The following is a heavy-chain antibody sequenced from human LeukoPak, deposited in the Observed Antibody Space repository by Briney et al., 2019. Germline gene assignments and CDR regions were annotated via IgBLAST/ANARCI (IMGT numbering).Heavy chain of an antibody. J-gene: IGHJ3*02. Sequence: ASVKVSCKASGYTFTGYYMHWVRQAPGQGLEWMGWINPNSGGTNYAQKFQGRVTMTRDTSISTAYMELSSLRSEDTAVYYCASLGRANYYDSSGFGAFDIWGQGTMVTVSS. CDR3: ASLGRANYYDSSGFGAFDI. CDR2: INPNSGGT. CDR1: GYTFTGYY. V-gene: IGHV1-2*02. D-gene: IGHD3-22*01.